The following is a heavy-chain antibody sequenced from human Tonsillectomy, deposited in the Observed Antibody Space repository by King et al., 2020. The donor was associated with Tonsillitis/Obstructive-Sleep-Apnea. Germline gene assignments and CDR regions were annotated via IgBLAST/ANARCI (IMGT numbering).Heavy chain of an antibody. Sequence: VQLVESGGNVVRPGGSLRLSCAASGFTFDDYGMSWVRQAPGKGLEWVTGITANGGTTGYAGWVQGRFTISRDNAKNSRYLQKNSLRAEDTALYYCAREGRGNWNQSPGWYFDLWGRGTLVAVSS. D-gene: IGHD1-20*01. CDR1: GFTFDDYG. CDR2: ITANGGTT. J-gene: IGHJ2*01. CDR3: AREGRGNWNQSPGWYFDL. V-gene: IGHV3-20*04.